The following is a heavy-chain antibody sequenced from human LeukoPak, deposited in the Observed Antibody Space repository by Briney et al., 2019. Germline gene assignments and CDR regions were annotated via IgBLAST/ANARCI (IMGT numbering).Heavy chain of an antibody. CDR1: GFTFGNYW. Sequence: GGSLRLSCAASGFTFGNYWMHWVRHAPGKGLVWVSRINSDGSSTNYADSVKGRFTISRDNAKNTLCLQVNSLRAEDTAVYYCARDSTFRGTGPNVWGQGTMVIVSS. J-gene: IGHJ3*01. CDR2: INSDGSST. CDR3: ARDSTFRGTGPNV. V-gene: IGHV3-74*01. D-gene: IGHD2-8*02.